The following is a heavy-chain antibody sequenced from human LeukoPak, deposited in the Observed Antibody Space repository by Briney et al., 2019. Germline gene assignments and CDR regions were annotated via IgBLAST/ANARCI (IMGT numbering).Heavy chain of an antibody. CDR3: ARTHTYYRPLNWFDP. V-gene: IGHV7-4-1*02. Sequence: ASVKVSCKASGYTFTSYAMNWVRQAPGQGLEWMGWINTNTGNPTYAQGFTGRFVFSLDTSVSTAYLQISSLKAEDTAVYYCARTHTYYRPLNWFDPWGQGTLATVSS. J-gene: IGHJ5*02. CDR2: INTNTGNP. CDR1: GYTFTSYA. D-gene: IGHD1-26*01.